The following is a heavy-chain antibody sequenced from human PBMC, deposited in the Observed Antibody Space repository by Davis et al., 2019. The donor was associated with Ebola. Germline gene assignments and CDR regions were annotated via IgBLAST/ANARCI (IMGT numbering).Heavy chain of an antibody. Sequence: GGSLRLPCAASGFTFSSYGMHWVRQAPGKGLEWVALISYDGSNKYYADSVKGRFTISRDNAQNTLFLQMKSLGAEDTALYYCTRDFDWDGGYWGQGTLVTVST. CDR1: GFTFSSYG. CDR3: TRDFDWDGGY. D-gene: IGHD3-9*01. V-gene: IGHV3-30*03. J-gene: IGHJ4*02. CDR2: ISYDGSNK.